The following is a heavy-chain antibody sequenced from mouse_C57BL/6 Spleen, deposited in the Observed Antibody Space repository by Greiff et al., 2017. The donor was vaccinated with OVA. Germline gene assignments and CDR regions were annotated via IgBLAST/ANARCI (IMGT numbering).Heavy chain of an antibody. CDR1: GFTFSSYT. J-gene: IGHJ1*03. CDR3: AKGGKNWYFDV. V-gene: IGHV5-9*01. Sequence: DVKLVESGGGLVKPGGSLKLSCAASGFTFSSYTMSWVRQTPEKRLEWVATISGGGGNTYYPDSVKGRFTISRDNAKNTLYLQMSSLRSEDTALYYCAKGGKNWYFDVWGTGTTVTVSS. CDR2: ISGGGGNT.